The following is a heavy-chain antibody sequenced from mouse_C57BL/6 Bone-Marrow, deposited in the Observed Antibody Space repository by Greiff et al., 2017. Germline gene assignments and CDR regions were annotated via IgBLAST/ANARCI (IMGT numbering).Heavy chain of an antibody. CDR1: GYTFTSYW. CDR3: TRWRGLHPSFDV. Sequence: EVQLQQSGTVLARPGASVTMSCKTSGYTFTSYWMHWVKQRPGQGLEWIGVIYPGNSDTSYNQKFKGKAKLTAVTSASTAYMELSSLTNEDSAVYYCTRWRGLHPSFDVWGTGTTVTVSS. D-gene: IGHD2-4*01. J-gene: IGHJ1*03. CDR2: IYPGNSDT. V-gene: IGHV1-5*01.